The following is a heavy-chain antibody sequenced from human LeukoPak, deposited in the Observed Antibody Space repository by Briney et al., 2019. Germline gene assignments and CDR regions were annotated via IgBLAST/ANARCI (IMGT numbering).Heavy chain of an antibody. CDR1: GGSISSGGYY. CDR2: IYYSGST. D-gene: IGHD3-9*01. V-gene: IGHV4-31*03. Sequence: PSQTLSLTCTVSGGSISSGGYYWSWIRQHPGKGLEWIGYIYYSGSTYYNPSLKSRVTISVDTSKNQFSLKLSSVTAADTAVYYCARGITVYTAEYYFDYWGQGTLVTVSS. CDR3: ARGITVYTAEYYFDY. J-gene: IGHJ4*02.